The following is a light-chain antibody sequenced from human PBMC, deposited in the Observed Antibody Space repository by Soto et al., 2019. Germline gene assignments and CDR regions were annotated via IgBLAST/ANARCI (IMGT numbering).Light chain of an antibody. Sequence: DIQMTQSPSTLSAFVGDRVTLTCRASQSINNCLAWSQQKPGKAPKLLIFDASSLESGVPSRFSGSGSGTECTLTISSLQPDDFATYYCQQYRSYPCTFGQGTKLEIK. CDR1: QSINNC. V-gene: IGKV1-5*01. CDR3: QQYRSYPCT. J-gene: IGKJ2*02. CDR2: DAS.